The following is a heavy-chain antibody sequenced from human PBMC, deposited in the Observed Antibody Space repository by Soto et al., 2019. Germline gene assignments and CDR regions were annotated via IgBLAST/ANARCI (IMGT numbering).Heavy chain of an antibody. V-gene: IGHV1-3*01. D-gene: IGHD2-15*01. Sequence: ASVKVSCKASGYTFTSYAMHCVRQAPGQRLEWMGWINGGNGNTKYSQKFQGRVTSTRDTSASTAYMELSSLRSEDTAVYFCLVVVAATRPDYWGQGTLVTVSS. CDR2: INGGNGNT. CDR1: GYTFTSYA. CDR3: LVVVAATRPDY. J-gene: IGHJ4*02.